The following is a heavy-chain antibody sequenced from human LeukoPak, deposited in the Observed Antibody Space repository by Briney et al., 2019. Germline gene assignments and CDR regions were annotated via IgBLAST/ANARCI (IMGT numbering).Heavy chain of an antibody. J-gene: IGHJ4*02. V-gene: IGHV3-30*09. D-gene: IGHD4-11*01. Sequence: PGRSLRLSCAASGFTFSSYTLYWFRQAPGKGLEWVASVSVEGIGRYFPGSVEGRFAISRDDSTKSVFLQMSNLRPEDTAVYFFATVTKVDFNYWGQGTLVTVSS. CDR2: VSVEGIGR. CDR1: GFTFSSYT. CDR3: ATVTKVDFNY.